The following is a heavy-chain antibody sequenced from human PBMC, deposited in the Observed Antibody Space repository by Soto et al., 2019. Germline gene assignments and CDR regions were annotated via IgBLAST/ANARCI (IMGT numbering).Heavy chain of an antibody. CDR1: GFTFSSYA. CDR2: ISYDGSNK. J-gene: IGHJ3*02. D-gene: IGHD3-16*02. Sequence: QVQLVESGGGVVQPGRSLRLSCAASGFTFSSYAMHWVRQAPGKELEWVAVISYDGSNKYYADSVKGRFTISRDNSKNTLYLQMNSLRAEDTAVYYCARDGFMITFGGVINNAFDIWGQGTMVTVSS. V-gene: IGHV3-30-3*01. CDR3: ARDGFMITFGGVINNAFDI.